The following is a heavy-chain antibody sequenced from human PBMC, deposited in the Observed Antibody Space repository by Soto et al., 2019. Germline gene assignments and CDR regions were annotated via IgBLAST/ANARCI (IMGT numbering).Heavy chain of an antibody. Sequence: EVQLVESGGGLVQPGGSLRLSCVASGFTFSAYWMTWVRQAPGQGLEWLANIKQDGSETHDLDGRFAISRDNAKNSLCLQMSSLRAEETAVYYCARLRGDYLDNWGQGTLVTVSS. CDR2: IKQDGSET. CDR3: ARLRGDYLDN. CDR1: GFTFSAYW. V-gene: IGHV3-7*01. J-gene: IGHJ4*02.